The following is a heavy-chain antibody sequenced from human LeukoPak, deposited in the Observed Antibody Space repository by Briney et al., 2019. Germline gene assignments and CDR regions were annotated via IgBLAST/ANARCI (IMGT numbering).Heavy chain of an antibody. CDR3: ARGVSSWNTFDY. CDR2: MNPNSGNT. D-gene: IGHD6-13*01. V-gene: IGHV1-8*01. J-gene: IGHJ4*02. Sequence: ASVKVSCKASGYTFTSYDINWVRQATGQGLEWMGWMNPNSGNTGYAQKFQGRVTMTRNTSISTAYMELSSLRSEDTAVYYCARGVSSWNTFDYWGQGTLLTVSS. CDR1: GYTFTSYD.